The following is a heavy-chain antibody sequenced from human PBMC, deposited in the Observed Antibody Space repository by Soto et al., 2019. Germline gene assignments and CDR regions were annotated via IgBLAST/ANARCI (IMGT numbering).Heavy chain of an antibody. CDR2: ISADSGRT. D-gene: IGHD6-19*01. CDR1: GFTFSTSW. V-gene: IGHV3-74*01. J-gene: IGHJ4*02. Sequence: DVQLVESGGGLVQPGGSLRLSCVASGFTFSTSWMHWVRQTPGKGLVWVSRISADSGRTHYADSVKGRFTISRDNGKNRLYLQMNSLAADDTAIYYCARGPTGWYGYDYWGQGTLVSVSS. CDR3: ARGPTGWYGYDY.